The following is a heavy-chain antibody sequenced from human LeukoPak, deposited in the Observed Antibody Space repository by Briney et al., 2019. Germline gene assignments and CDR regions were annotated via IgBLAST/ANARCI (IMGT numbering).Heavy chain of an antibody. J-gene: IGHJ3*02. D-gene: IGHD3-22*01. CDR3: AKGPGGDGYYDSSGFHYAFDI. Sequence: PGGSLRLSCEVSGFTVSDNYMTWVRQPPGKGLEWVSVIYSGGTTFYADSVNDRFNIARDNSKNIVYLQMNSLRAEDTAVYYCAKGPGGDGYYDSSGFHYAFDIWGQGTMVTVSS. CDR2: IYSGGTT. V-gene: IGHV3-66*01. CDR1: GFTVSDNY.